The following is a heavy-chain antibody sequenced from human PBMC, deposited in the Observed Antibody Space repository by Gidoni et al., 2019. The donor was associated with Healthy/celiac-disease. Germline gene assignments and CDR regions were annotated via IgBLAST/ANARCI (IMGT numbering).Heavy chain of an antibody. V-gene: IGHV5-51*01. Sequence: EVQLVQSGAEVKKPGESLKIACKGSGYSVTSYGIGWVRQMPGKGLEWMGIIYPCDSDTRYSPSFQGQVTISADKSISTAYLQWSSLKASDTAMYYCARQKRQYCGGDCSYFDLWGRGTLVTVSS. J-gene: IGHJ2*01. CDR3: ARQKRQYCGGDCSYFDL. CDR1: GYSVTSYG. D-gene: IGHD2-21*02. CDR2: IYPCDSDT.